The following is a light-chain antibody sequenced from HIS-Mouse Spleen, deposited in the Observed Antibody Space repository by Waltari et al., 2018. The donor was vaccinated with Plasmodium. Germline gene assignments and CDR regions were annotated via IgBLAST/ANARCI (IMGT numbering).Light chain of an antibody. V-gene: IGKV3-15*01. Sequence: EIVMTQSPATLSVSPGERAPLSCRASQSVSSNLAWYQQKPGQAPRLLSYGASTRATGIPARFSGSGSGTEFTLTISSMQSEDFAVYYCQQYNNWPPTFGQGTKVEIK. CDR3: QQYNNWPPT. J-gene: IGKJ1*01. CDR1: QSVSSN. CDR2: GAS.